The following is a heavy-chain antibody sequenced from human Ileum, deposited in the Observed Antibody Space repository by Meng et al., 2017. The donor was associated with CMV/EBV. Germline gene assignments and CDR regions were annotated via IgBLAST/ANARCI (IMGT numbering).Heavy chain of an antibody. CDR1: GYTFTSYD. Sequence: ASVKVSCKASGYTFTSYDINWVRQATGQGLEWMGWMNPNSGNTGYAQKFQGRVTMTRNTSISTAYMELSSLRSEDTAVYYCARDPTVANGGGYWGQGTLVTVS. CDR2: MNPNSGNT. D-gene: IGHD4-23*01. J-gene: IGHJ4*02. CDR3: ARDPTVANGGGY. V-gene: IGHV1-8*01.